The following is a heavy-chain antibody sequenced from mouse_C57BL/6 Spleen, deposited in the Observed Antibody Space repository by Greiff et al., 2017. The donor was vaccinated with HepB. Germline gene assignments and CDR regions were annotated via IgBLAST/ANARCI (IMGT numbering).Heavy chain of an antibody. CDR3: ARRSLDSSGLYYFDY. Sequence: VKLKQPGAELVKPGASVKMSCKASGYTFTSYWITWVKQRPGQGLEWIGDIYPGSGSTNYNEKFKSKATLTVDTSSSTAYMQLSSLTSEDSAVYYCARRSLDSSGLYYFDYWGQGTTLTVSS. CDR2: IYPGSGST. CDR1: GYTFTSYW. D-gene: IGHD3-2*02. V-gene: IGHV1-55*01. J-gene: IGHJ2*01.